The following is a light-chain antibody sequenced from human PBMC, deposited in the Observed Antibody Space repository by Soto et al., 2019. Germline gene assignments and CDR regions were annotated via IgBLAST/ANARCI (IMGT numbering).Light chain of an antibody. CDR2: WAS. CDR1: QSVLYSPNNKNY. Sequence: DIVMTQSPDSLAVSLGERATFNCKSSQSVLYSPNNKNYLAWYQHKPGQPPKLLISWASIRESGVPDRFSGSGSGTDFTLTISSLQAEDVAVYFCQQYYRTPRTFGQGTKVEIK. CDR3: QQYYRTPRT. V-gene: IGKV4-1*01. J-gene: IGKJ1*01.